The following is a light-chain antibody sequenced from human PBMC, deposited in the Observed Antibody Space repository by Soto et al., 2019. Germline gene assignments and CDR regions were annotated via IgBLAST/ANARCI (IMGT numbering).Light chain of an antibody. CDR3: HQSYGWPKT. CDR2: GAT. V-gene: IGKV3-15*01. J-gene: IGKJ1*01. CDR1: QSVRSN. Sequence: EIEVTQSPATLSVSPGDRATLSCRASQSVRSNLAWYQHIPGQAPKLLIYGATIRDTGIPTRFSGSESGTDFTLTIGSLQSEDFAVYYCHQSYGWPKTFGQGTKVEIK.